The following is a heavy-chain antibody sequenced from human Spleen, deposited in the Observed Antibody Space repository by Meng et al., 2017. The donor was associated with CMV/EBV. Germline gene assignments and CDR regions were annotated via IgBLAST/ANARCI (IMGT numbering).Heavy chain of an antibody. CDR1: GGSITSYY. D-gene: IGHD1-26*01. V-gene: IGHV4-59*08. CDR2: IFFSGIT. J-gene: IGHJ4*02. Sequence: SETLSLTCTVSGGSITSYYWNWIRQSPGKGLEWIGYIFFSGITNYNPSLKSRVTVSLDTSKNQFSLTLTSVTAADTAVYYCASLGGGSQFDYWGQGMLVTVSS. CDR3: ASLGGGSQFDY.